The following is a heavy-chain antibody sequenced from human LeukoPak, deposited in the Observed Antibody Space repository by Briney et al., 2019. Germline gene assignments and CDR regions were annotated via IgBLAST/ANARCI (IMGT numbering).Heavy chain of an antibody. J-gene: IGHJ5*02. D-gene: IGHD3-3*01. CDR3: ARTGYYDFWSGYNNWFDP. V-gene: IGHV4-34*01. CDR2: INHSGST. CDR1: GGSFSGYY. Sequence: SETLSLTCAVYGGSFSGYYWSWIRQPPGKGLEWIGEINHSGSTNYNPSLKSRVTISVDTSKNQFSLKLSSVTAADTAVYYCARTGYYDFWSGYNNWFDPWGQGTLVTVSS.